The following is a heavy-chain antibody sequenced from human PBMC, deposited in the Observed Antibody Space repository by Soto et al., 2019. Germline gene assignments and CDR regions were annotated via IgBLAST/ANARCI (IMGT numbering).Heavy chain of an antibody. CDR2: IYYSGST. J-gene: IGHJ5*02. CDR1: GGSIIDSGSFY. D-gene: IGHD2-15*01. CDR3: ARGEVVASNWFDP. Sequence: QVQMQESGPGLVKPSQTLYLTCSVSGGSIIDSGSFYWNWIRQHPGKGLEWIGYIYYSGSTYYNRSLTSRATISLDTSKKQFSLKLTSVTAADTAIYYCARGEVVASNWFDPWGQGTLVTVSS. V-gene: IGHV4-31*03.